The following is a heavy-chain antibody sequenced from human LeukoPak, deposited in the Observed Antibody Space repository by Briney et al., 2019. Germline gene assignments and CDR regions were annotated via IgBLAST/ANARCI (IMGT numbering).Heavy chain of an antibody. J-gene: IGHJ4*02. CDR2: IYSGGST. D-gene: IGHD6-13*01. Sequence: GGSLTLSCAASGFTVSINHMSRVRRAPGKGLEWVSVIYSGGSTDYADSVKGRFTISTDILKNTLYLQMNSLRAEDTAVYYCAGGPAGYNWGQGTLVTASS. CDR3: AGGPAGYN. V-gene: IGHV3-53*01. CDR1: GFTVSINH.